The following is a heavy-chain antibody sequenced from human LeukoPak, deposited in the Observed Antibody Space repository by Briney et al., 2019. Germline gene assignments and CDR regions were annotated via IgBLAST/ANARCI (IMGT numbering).Heavy chain of an antibody. CDR1: GGSVSSSFYY. V-gene: IGHV4-39*01. CDR3: ANAASYSVDY. Sequence: ASETLSLTCTVSGGSVSSSFYYWGWIRQPPGKGLEWIGSMYFSGSTHYNPSLKSRVTISVDTSKNQFSLKLTSVTAADTAVYYCANAASYSVDYWGQGTLVTLSS. CDR2: MYFSGST. J-gene: IGHJ4*02. D-gene: IGHD1-26*01.